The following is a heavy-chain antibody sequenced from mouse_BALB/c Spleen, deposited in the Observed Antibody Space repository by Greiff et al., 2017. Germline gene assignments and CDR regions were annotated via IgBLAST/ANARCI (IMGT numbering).Heavy chain of an antibody. CDR3: TRGDRYDAMDY. Sequence: QVQLKESGAELVRPGASVTLSCKASGYTFTDYEMHWVKQTPVHGLEWIGAIDPETGGTAYNQKFKGKATLTADKSSSTAYMELRSLTSEDSAVYYCTRGDRYDAMDYWGQGTSVTVSS. J-gene: IGHJ4*01. D-gene: IGHD2-14*01. CDR2: IDPETGGT. V-gene: IGHV1-15*01. CDR1: GYTFTDYE.